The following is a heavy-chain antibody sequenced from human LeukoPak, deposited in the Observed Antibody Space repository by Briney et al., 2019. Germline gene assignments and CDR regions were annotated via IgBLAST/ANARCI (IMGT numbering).Heavy chain of an antibody. D-gene: IGHD2-2*01. V-gene: IGHV1-18*01. CDR1: GYTFTNYG. J-gene: IGHJ4*02. Sequence: ASVKVSFKASGYTFTNYGISWVRQAPGQGLEWMGWISAYNGNTNYAQKLQGRVTMTTDTSTSTAYMELRSLRSDDTAVYYCARESWVYCSSTSCYLDYWGQGTLVTVSS. CDR3: ARESWVYCSSTSCYLDY. CDR2: ISAYNGNT.